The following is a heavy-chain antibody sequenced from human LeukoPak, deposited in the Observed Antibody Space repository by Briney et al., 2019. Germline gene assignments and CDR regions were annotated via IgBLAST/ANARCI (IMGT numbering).Heavy chain of an antibody. CDR1: GGSISSSSYY. Sequence: SETLSLTCTVSGGSISSSSYYWSWIRQHPGKGLEWIGSLHYSGSTYYNPSLRSRLTISVDTSKSQFALRLSSVTAADTAVYYCARCDSHSSSFFDYWGQGTLVSVSS. V-gene: IGHV4-31*03. CDR2: LHYSGST. J-gene: IGHJ4*02. D-gene: IGHD6-6*01. CDR3: ARCDSHSSSFFDY.